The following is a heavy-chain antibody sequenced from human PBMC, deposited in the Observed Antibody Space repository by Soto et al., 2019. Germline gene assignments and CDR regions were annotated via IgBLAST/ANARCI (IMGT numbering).Heavy chain of an antibody. V-gene: IGHV3-74*01. CDR1: GFSFSNCW. Sequence: GGSLRLSCAASGFSFSNCWMHWVRQAPGMGLVWVSHINSDGSSTTYADSVKGRFTISRDNAKNTLYLQMNSLRAEDTAVYYCAKWVYYYDSSGYYFAYWGQGTLVTVSS. CDR2: INSDGSST. D-gene: IGHD3-22*01. J-gene: IGHJ4*02. CDR3: AKWVYYYDSSGYYFAY.